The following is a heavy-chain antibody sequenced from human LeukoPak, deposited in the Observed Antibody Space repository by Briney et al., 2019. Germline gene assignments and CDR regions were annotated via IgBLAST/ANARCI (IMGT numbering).Heavy chain of an antibody. CDR1: GFTFSNYV. Sequence: GGSLRLSCAASGFTFSNYVMSWVRQAPGKGLEWVSAISGSGGTTYYADSVKGRFTISRDNSKNTLYPQMNSLRAEDTAVYYCAKDSSGWHPYYFEYGGQGTLVTVSS. J-gene: IGHJ4*02. CDR3: AKDSSGWHPYYFEY. CDR2: ISGSGGTT. D-gene: IGHD6-19*01. V-gene: IGHV3-23*01.